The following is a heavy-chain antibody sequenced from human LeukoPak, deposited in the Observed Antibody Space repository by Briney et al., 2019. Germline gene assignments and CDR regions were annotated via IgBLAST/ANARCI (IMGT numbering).Heavy chain of an antibody. CDR1: GGSFSGYY. Sequence: SETLSLTCAVYGGSFSGYYWSWIRQPPGRGLEWIGEINHSGSTNYNPSLKSRVTISVVTSKNQFSLKLSSVTAADTAVYYCARDHTAMAIDYWGQGTLVTVSS. V-gene: IGHV4-34*01. J-gene: IGHJ4*02. CDR3: ARDHTAMAIDY. D-gene: IGHD5-18*01. CDR2: INHSGST.